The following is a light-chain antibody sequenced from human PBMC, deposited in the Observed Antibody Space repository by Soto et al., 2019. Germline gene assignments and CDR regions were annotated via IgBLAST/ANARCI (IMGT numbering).Light chain of an antibody. CDR1: QSVSSN. Sequence: EILMTQSPVTLSVSPGERATLSCRASQSVSSNLAWYQQKPGQAPNLLIYGAFTRATGIPARFSGTGSGTEFTLTISSLQSEDFAFYYCQQYNGWPLTFGQGTKVEI. CDR2: GAF. V-gene: IGKV3-15*01. J-gene: IGKJ1*01. CDR3: QQYNGWPLT.